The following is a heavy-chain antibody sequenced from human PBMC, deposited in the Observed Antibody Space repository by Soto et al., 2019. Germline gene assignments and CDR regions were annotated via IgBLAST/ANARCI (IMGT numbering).Heavy chain of an antibody. V-gene: IGHV3-30-3*01. Sequence: QVHLVESGGGVVQPGRSLRLSCAASGFTFSLFAMHWVRQAPGKGLEWVAVISYDGNNKYYADSVKGRFTISRDNSKNTLYLQVNSLRTEDTAVYYCARAVAAAGTEYFDYWGQGTLVTVSS. D-gene: IGHD6-13*01. CDR3: ARAVAAAGTEYFDY. CDR1: GFTFSLFA. CDR2: ISYDGNNK. J-gene: IGHJ4*02.